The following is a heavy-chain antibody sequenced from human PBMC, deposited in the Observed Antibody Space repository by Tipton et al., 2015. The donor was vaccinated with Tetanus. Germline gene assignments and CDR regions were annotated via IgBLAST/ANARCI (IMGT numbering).Heavy chain of an antibody. J-gene: IGHJ4*02. CDR3: ARDSPGEWELLYYFDY. Sequence: SLRLSCAASGFTFSSYAMHWVRQAPGKGLEWVAVISYDGSNKYYADSVKGRFTISRDNSKNTLYLQMNSLRAEDTAVYYCARDSPGEWELLYYFDYWGQGTLVTVSS. V-gene: IGHV3-30-3*01. CDR2: ISYDGSNK. CDR1: GFTFSSYA. D-gene: IGHD1-26*01.